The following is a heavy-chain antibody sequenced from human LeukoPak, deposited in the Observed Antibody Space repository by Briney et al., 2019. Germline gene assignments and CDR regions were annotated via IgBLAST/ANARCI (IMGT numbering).Heavy chain of an antibody. CDR1: GFTFSSYS. V-gene: IGHV3-21*01. D-gene: IGHD3-22*01. CDR2: ISSSSSYI. J-gene: IGHJ4*02. Sequence: GGSLRLSCAASGFTFSSYSMNWVRQAPGKGLEWVPSISSSSSYIYYADSVKGRFTISRDNAKNSLYLQMNSLRAEDTAVYYCAKDYYDSSGDSGYFDYWGQGTLVTVSS. CDR3: AKDYYDSSGDSGYFDY.